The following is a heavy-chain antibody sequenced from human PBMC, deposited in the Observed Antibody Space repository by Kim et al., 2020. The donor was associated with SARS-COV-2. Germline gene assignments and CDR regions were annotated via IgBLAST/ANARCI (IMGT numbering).Heavy chain of an antibody. CDR2: SSSRSSEA. Sequence: GGSLRLSCAASGFSISDYYMSWIRQSPGKGLEWVSYSSSRSSEANYGDSVKGRFTISRDNARNSLYLQMNRLRAEDTAIYYCARNGIGSSGYSDFDSWGQGTLVTVSS. D-gene: IGHD3-22*01. V-gene: IGHV3-11*06. CDR1: GFSISDYY. CDR3: ARNGIGSSGYSDFDS. J-gene: IGHJ4*02.